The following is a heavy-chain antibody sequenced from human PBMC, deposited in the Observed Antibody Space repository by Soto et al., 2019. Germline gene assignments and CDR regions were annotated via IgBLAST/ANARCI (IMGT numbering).Heavy chain of an antibody. D-gene: IGHD3-22*01. Sequence: GASVKVSCKASGYTFTSCGISWVRQAPGQGLEGMGWISAYNGNTNYAQKLQGRVTMTTDTSTSTAYMELMSLRSDDTAVYYCARGVTAHYYDNSGDYVASFDPWGQGTLVTVSS. CDR3: ARGVTAHYYDNSGDYVASFDP. J-gene: IGHJ5*02. CDR1: GYTFTSCG. V-gene: IGHV1-18*01. CDR2: ISAYNGNT.